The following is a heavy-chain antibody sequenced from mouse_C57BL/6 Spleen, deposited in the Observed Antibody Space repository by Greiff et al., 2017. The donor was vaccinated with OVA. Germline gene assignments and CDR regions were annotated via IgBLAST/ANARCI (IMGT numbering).Heavy chain of an antibody. V-gene: IGHV3-6*01. CDR3: ARRDYSFDY. Sequence: ESGPGLVKPSQSLSLTCSVTGYSITSGYYWNWIRQFPGNKLEWMGYISYDGSNNYNPSLKNRISITRDTSKNQFFLKLNSVTTEDTATYYCARRDYSFDYWGQGTTLTVSS. CDR2: ISYDGSN. J-gene: IGHJ2*01. D-gene: IGHD3-3*01. CDR1: GYSITSGYY.